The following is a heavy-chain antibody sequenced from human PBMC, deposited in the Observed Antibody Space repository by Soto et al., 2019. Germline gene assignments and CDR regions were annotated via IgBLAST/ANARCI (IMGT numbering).Heavy chain of an antibody. CDR1: GGTSSNCG. CDR3: VCVCYHAAHPDY. J-gene: IGHJ4*01. Sequence: GGSLRLSWAGSGGTSSNCGMSGCRQAPGKGLEWVANIKQDGSETFHVDSVKGRFTISRDNAKNSLFLQMNSLRVEDTAVYYCVCVCYHAAHPDY. D-gene: IGHD3-16*02. V-gene: IGHV3-7*01. CDR2: IKQDGSET.